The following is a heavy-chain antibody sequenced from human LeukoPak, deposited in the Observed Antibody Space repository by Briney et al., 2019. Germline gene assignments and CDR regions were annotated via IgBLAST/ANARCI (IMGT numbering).Heavy chain of an antibody. CDR2: IYYSGST. CDR3: ARAGYSSGWYYFDY. D-gene: IGHD6-19*01. CDR1: GGSISSGGYS. V-gene: IGHV4-31*03. Sequence: SQTLSLTCTVSGGSISSGGYSWSWIRQHPGKGLEWIGYIYYSGSTNYNPSLKSRVTMSVDTSKNQFSLKLSSVTAADTAVYYCARAGYSSGWYYFDYWGQGTLVTVSS. J-gene: IGHJ4*02.